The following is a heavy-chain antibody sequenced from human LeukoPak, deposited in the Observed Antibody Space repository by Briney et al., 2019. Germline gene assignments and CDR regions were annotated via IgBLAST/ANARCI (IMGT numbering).Heavy chain of an antibody. J-gene: IGHJ4*02. V-gene: IGHV4-59*01. CDR1: GGSISSYY. CDR3: ARAAPYYYDSSGYYSSQLFDY. CDR2: IYYSGST. Sequence: SETLSLTCTVSGGSISSYYWSWIRQPPGKGLEGIGYIYYSGSTNYYPSLKSRVTISVDTSKNQFSLKLSSVTAADTAVYYCARAAPYYYDSSGYYSSQLFDYWGQGTLVTVSS. D-gene: IGHD3-22*01.